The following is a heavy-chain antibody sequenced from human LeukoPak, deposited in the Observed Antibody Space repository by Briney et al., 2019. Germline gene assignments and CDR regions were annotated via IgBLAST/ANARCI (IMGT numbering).Heavy chain of an antibody. CDR2: ISGSGGST. Sequence: GGSLRLSCAASGFTFSSYAMSWVRQAPGKGLEWVSAISGSGGSTYYADSVKGRFTISRDNSKNTLYLQMNSRRAEDTAVYYCATETDFWSGYYLGYWGQGTLVTVSS. V-gene: IGHV3-23*01. CDR1: GFTFSSYA. CDR3: ATETDFWSGYYLGY. J-gene: IGHJ4*02. D-gene: IGHD3-3*01.